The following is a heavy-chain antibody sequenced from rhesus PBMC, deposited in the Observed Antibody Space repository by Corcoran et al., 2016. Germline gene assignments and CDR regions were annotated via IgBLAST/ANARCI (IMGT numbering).Heavy chain of an antibody. CDR1: GGSISGGYG. D-gene: IGHD3-28*01. Sequence: QVQLQESGPGLVKPSETLSLTCAVSGGSISGGYGWSWIRQPPGKALEWIGHIFGSIGSTYYNPALKRRVTMSRDTSKNQFSLKLSSGTAADTAVYYCAREGSYYYGSGYYFDYWGQGVLVTVSS. CDR2: IFGSIGST. J-gene: IGHJ4*01. V-gene: IGHV4-127*01. CDR3: AREGSYYYGSGYYFDY.